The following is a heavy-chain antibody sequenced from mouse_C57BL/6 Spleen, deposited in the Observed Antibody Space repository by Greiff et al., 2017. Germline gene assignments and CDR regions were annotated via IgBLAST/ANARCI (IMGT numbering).Heavy chain of an antibody. CDR1: GYSFTSYY. CDR3: ARGLGLYYFDY. D-gene: IGHD3-3*01. J-gene: IGHJ2*01. Sequence: VQLQQSGPELVKPGASVKISCKASGYSFTSYYIHWVKQRPGQGLEWIGWIYPGSGNTKYNEQFKGKATLTADTSSSTAYMQLSSLTSEDSAVYYSARGLGLYYFDYWGQGTTLTVSS. V-gene: IGHV1-66*01. CDR2: IYPGSGNT.